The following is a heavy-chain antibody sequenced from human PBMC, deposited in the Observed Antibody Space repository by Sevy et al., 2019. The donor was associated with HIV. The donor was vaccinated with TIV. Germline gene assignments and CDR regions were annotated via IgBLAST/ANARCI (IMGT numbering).Heavy chain of an antibody. CDR2: LIENGVDT. CDR1: GFTFNNYA. D-gene: IGHD3-10*02. V-gene: IGHV3-23*01. Sequence: GGSLRLSCAASGFTFNNYAMSWVRQPPGKGLEWVSGLIENGVDTYYSDSVRVRFTISRDNSKNTLYLQMNSLRAEYTTIYCCVKDYMFAADWAPDSWGQGTLVNVSS. CDR3: VKDYMFAADWAPDS. J-gene: IGHJ4*02.